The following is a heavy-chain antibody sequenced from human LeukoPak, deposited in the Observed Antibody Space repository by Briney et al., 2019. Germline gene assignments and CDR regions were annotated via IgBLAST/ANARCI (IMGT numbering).Heavy chain of an antibody. CDR3: ARSLWFGESYFDY. CDR2: IYHSGST. D-gene: IGHD3-10*01. Sequence: SETLSLTCAVSGGSISSGGYSWSWIRQPPGKGLEWIGYIYHSGSTYYNPSLKSRVIISVDRSKNQFSLKLSSVTAADTAVYYCARSLWFGESYFDYWGQGTLVTVSS. J-gene: IGHJ4*02. CDR1: GGSISSGGYS. V-gene: IGHV4-30-2*01.